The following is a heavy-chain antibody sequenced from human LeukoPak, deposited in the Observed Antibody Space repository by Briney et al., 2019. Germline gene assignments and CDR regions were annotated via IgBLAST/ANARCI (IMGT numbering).Heavy chain of an antibody. J-gene: IGHJ4*02. Sequence: PGGSLRLSCAASGFTFSSYATSWVRQAPGKGLEWVSAISGSGGSTYYADSVKGRFTISRDNSKNTLYLQMNSLRAEDTAVYYCAKGAGYSSGWLYYFDYWGQGTLVTVSS. CDR1: GFTFSSYA. CDR2: ISGSGGST. V-gene: IGHV3-23*01. CDR3: AKGAGYSSGWLYYFDY. D-gene: IGHD6-19*01.